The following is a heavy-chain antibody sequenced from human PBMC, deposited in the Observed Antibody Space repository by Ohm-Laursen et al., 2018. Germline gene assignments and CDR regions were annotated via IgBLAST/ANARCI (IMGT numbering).Heavy chain of an antibody. J-gene: IGHJ6*02. D-gene: IGHD4-17*01. CDR3: ATRVTPVTTLYYYAMDV. Sequence: SVKVSCKASGGTFSSYAISWVRQAPGQGLEWMGRIIPILGIANYAQKFQGRVTITADKSTSTAYMELSSLRSEDTAVYYCATRVTPVTTLYYYAMDVWGQGTTVTVSS. V-gene: IGHV1-69*04. CDR1: GGTFSSYA. CDR2: IIPILGIA.